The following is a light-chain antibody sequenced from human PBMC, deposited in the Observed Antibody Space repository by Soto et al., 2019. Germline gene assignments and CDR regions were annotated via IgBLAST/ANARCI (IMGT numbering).Light chain of an antibody. J-gene: IGKJ4*01. CDR2: GAS. CDR3: QQYNNWPPLT. V-gene: IGKV3-15*01. Sequence: EIVMTQSAATMSVSPGERATLSCRASQSVSSNLAWYQQKPGQATRLLIYGASTRATGIPARFSGSGSGTEFTLNISSLQSEDFAVYYCQQYNNWPPLTFGEGTKVDIK. CDR1: QSVSSN.